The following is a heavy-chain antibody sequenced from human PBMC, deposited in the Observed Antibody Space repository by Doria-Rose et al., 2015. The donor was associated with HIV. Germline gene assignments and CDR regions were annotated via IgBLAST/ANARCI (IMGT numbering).Heavy chain of an antibody. CDR3: ARIKSSRWYHKYYFDF. J-gene: IGHJ4*02. CDR1: GVSLSSPGMG. Sequence: QVTLKESGPVLVKPTETLTPTCTVSGVSLSSPGMGVSWIRQPPGKALEWLANILSDDERSDITSLKSRRTISRGTSKSQVFLTMTDMDPVDTATYYCARIKSSRWYHKYYFDFWGQGTLVIVSA. V-gene: IGHV2-26*01. CDR2: ILSDDER. D-gene: IGHD6-13*01.